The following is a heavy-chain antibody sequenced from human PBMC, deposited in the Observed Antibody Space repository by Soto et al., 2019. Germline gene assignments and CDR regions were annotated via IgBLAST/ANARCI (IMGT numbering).Heavy chain of an antibody. CDR2: MFYGVST. D-gene: IGHD3-3*02. CDR3: ARLPSRHLVDY. V-gene: IGHV4-39*01. Sequence: PSETLSLTCTFSVSSINSSGYYWGWIRQPPGKGLEWIGSMFYGVSTYYNPSLKSRVTVSVDTSKNQFSLNLRSVTAADTAVYYCARLPSRHLVDYWGQGTLVTVS. CDR1: VSSINSSGYY. J-gene: IGHJ4*02.